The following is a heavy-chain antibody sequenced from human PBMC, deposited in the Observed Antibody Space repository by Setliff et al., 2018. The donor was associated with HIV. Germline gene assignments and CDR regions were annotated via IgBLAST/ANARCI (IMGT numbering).Heavy chain of an antibody. Sequence: GGSLRLSCAASGFNFRSYGMTWVRQAPGKGLDWVAHIGSSNHGIHYTASVQGRFTISRDNAKNSLYLQMNSLRAEDTAVYYCARDAALLDAVRLVGIAVPGGDRWGQGTLVTVSS. D-gene: IGHD6-19*01. V-gene: IGHV3-48*04. CDR3: ARDAALLDAVRLVGIAVPGGDR. J-gene: IGHJ5*02. CDR2: IGSSNHGI. CDR1: GFNFRSYG.